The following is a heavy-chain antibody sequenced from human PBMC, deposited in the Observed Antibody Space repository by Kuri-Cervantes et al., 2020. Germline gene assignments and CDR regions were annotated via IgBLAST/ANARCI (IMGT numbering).Heavy chain of an antibody. D-gene: IGHD2-2*01. CDR3: ARQGYGSTTPEFDP. J-gene: IGHJ5*02. CDR1: GASISSGSYY. V-gene: IGHV4-39*01. Sequence: SETLSLTCTLSGASISSGSYYWAWIRQPPGRGLEWVGSLFSSGNTYYNPSVKSRVTISVDTPKNQFYLNLSSVTAADTAVYYCARQGYGSTTPEFDPWGQGTPVTVSS. CDR2: LFSSGNT.